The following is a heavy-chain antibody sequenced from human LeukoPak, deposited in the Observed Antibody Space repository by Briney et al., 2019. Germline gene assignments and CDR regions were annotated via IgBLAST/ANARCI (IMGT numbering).Heavy chain of an antibody. CDR3: AKAGRYCSSTSCPFDY. D-gene: IGHD2-2*01. CDR1: GFTFSRYW. V-gene: IGHV3-23*01. CDR2: ISGSGGST. Sequence: PGGSLRLSCAASGFTFSRYWMSWVRQAPGKGLEWVSAISGSGGSTYYADSVKGRFTISRDNSQNTLYLQMNSLRAEDTAVYYCAKAGRYCSSTSCPFDYWGQGTLVTVSS. J-gene: IGHJ4*02.